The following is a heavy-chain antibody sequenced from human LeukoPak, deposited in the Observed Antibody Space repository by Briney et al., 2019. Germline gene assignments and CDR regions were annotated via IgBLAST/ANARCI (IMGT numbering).Heavy chain of an antibody. Sequence: PGGSLRLSCAASGFTFSSYAMHWVRQAPGKGLEWVAVISYDGSNKYYADSVKGRFTISRDNSKNTLYLQMNSLRAEDTAVYYCVRVTIFGVDPYYFDYWGQGTLVTVSS. D-gene: IGHD3-3*01. V-gene: IGHV3-30-3*01. J-gene: IGHJ4*02. CDR2: ISYDGSNK. CDR1: GFTFSSYA. CDR3: VRVTIFGVDPYYFDY.